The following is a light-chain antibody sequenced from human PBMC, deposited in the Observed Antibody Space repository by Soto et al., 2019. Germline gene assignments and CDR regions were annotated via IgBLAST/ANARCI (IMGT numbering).Light chain of an antibody. Sequence: DIVLTQTPLSSPVTLGQPASISCRSSQSLGHSDGNTYLSWLQQRPGQPPRLLIYKISNRFFGVPDRFSGSGAGTDFTLKISRVEAEDVGVYYCMQAIQYPRTFGQGTKVEIK. CDR1: QSLGHSDGNTY. CDR2: KIS. CDR3: MQAIQYPRT. J-gene: IGKJ1*01. V-gene: IGKV2-24*01.